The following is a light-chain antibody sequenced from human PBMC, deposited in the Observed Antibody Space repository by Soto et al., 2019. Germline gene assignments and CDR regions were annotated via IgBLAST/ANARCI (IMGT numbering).Light chain of an antibody. CDR3: QQRSNWPPTWT. Sequence: EVVMTQSPATLSVSPGGRATLSCRASQSVGGTLSWCQQKPGQAPMLLIYAASTRSTCIPSRFSGSGSVTDFTLTISSIEPEDFADYYCQQRSNWPPTWTFGHGTKVDIK. CDR2: AAS. J-gene: IGKJ1*01. CDR1: QSVGGT. V-gene: IGKV3-11*01.